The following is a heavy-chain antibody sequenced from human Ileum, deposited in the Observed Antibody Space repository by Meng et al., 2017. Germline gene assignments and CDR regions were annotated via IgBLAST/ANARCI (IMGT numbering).Heavy chain of an antibody. CDR2: MSFDGTIQ. D-gene: IGHD2-2*01. CDR3: AALTYCSTANCHHGDFDH. V-gene: IGHV3-30*16. Sequence: GGSLKISCAASGIPFSIYATDWVRQAPGQGLEWVGVMSFDGTIQQYADSVRGRFAISRDNSKNMLYLQMNSLRPEDTALYYCAALTYCSTANCHHGDFDHWGQGTLVTVSS. CDR1: GIPFSIYA. J-gene: IGHJ4*02.